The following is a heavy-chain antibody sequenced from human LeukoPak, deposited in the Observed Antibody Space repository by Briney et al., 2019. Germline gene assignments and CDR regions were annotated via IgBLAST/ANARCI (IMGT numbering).Heavy chain of an antibody. Sequence: ASVKVSCKASGYTFTSYGISWVRQAPGQGLEWMGWTSAYNGNTNYAQKLQGRVTMTTDTSTSTAYMGLRSLRSDDTAVYYCTRDRSYYDFLPDYWGQGTLVTVSS. CDR1: GYTFTSYG. J-gene: IGHJ4*02. CDR2: TSAYNGNT. D-gene: IGHD3-3*01. CDR3: TRDRSYYDFLPDY. V-gene: IGHV1-18*01.